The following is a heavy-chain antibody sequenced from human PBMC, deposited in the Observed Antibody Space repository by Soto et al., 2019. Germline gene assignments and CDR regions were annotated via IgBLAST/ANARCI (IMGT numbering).Heavy chain of an antibody. J-gene: IGHJ6*02. CDR2: ISSSSSYI. Sequence: EVQLVESGGGLVKPGGSLRLSCAASGFTFSSYSMNWVRQAPGKGLEWVSSISSSSSYIYYADSVKGRFTLSRDKAKNSLYLQMNSLRAEDTAVYYCAGDLITTSSPYYYSGMDVWGQGTTVTVSS. CDR3: AGDLITTSSPYYYSGMDV. D-gene: IGHD3-22*01. CDR1: GFTFSSYS. V-gene: IGHV3-21*01.